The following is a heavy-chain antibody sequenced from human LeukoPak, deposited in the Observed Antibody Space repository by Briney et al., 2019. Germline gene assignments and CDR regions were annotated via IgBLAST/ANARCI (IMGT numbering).Heavy chain of an antibody. CDR3: AKSSSGGWYLLGDAFDI. V-gene: IGHV3-30*18. Sequence: GRSLRLSCAASGFTFSSHGIHWVRQAPGKGLEWVAVISYAGSDKYYADSVKGRFTISRDNSKNTLYLQMNSLRAEDTAVYYCAKSSSGGWYLLGDAFDIRGQGTMVTVSS. D-gene: IGHD6-19*01. J-gene: IGHJ3*02. CDR2: ISYAGSDK. CDR1: GFTFSSHG.